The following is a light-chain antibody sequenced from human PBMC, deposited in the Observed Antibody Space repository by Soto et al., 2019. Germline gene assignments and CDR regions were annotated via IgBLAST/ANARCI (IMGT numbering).Light chain of an antibody. Sequence: VFTHCRATLSLSPCERATLCCSPSQSVSSYLAWYQQKPGQAPRLLIYGASTRATGIPPRFSGSGSGTEFTLTISSLQSEDFAVYYCQQYNNWPPITFGQGTRLELK. V-gene: IGKV3-15*01. CDR2: GAS. J-gene: IGKJ5*01. CDR1: QSVSSY. CDR3: QQYNNWPPIT.